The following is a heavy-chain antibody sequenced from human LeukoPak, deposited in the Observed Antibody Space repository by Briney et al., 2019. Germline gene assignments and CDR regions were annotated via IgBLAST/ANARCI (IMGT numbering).Heavy chain of an antibody. D-gene: IGHD3-22*01. Sequence: GGSLRLSCAASGFTVTDFAMNWVRQAQRKGLEWVSGIGGVGTNTDYADSVKGRFTISRDNSKNTLTLQINSQRADDTAVYFCAKDARGYHRPIAHWGQGILVTVSS. V-gene: IGHV3-23*01. J-gene: IGHJ4*02. CDR2: IGGVGTNT. CDR3: AKDARGYHRPIAH. CDR1: GFTVTDFA.